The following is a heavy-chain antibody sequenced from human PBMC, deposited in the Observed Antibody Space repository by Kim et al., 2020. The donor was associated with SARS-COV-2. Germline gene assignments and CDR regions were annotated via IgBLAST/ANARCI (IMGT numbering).Heavy chain of an antibody. CDR3: ARLVSLDAYYYDSSGPGWFDP. D-gene: IGHD3-22*01. V-gene: IGHV4-59*08. CDR1: GGSISSYY. CDR2: IYYSGST. J-gene: IGHJ5*02. Sequence: SETLSLTCTVSGGSISSYYWSWIRQPPGKGLEWIGYIYYSGSTNYNPSLKSRVTISVDTSKNQFSLKLSSVTAADTAVYYCARLVSLDAYYYDSSGPGWFDPWGQGTLVTVSS.